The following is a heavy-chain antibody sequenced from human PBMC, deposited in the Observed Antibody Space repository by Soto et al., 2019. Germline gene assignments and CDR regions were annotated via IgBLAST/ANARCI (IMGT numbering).Heavy chain of an antibody. Sequence: QVQLVQSGAEVKKPGSSVKVSCKASGGTFSGYAFSWVRQAPDQGLGGRGGFILFLGQQNYAQNFQGGFIPIFGTANYAQKFQGRVTITADESTSTAYMELSSLRSEDTAVYYCASSRRRGLVGATSFDYWGQGTLVTVSS. CDR2: FILFLGQQ. V-gene: IGHV1-69*01. CDR3: ASSRRRGLVGATSFDY. J-gene: IGHJ4*02. CDR1: GGTFSGYA. D-gene: IGHD1-26*01.